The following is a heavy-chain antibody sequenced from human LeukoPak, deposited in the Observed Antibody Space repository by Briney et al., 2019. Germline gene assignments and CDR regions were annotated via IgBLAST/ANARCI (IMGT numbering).Heavy chain of an antibody. CDR3: AGAGIAVAGNAEYFQH. Sequence: GEPLKISCKGSGYSFTSYWISWVRQMPGKGLEWTGRIDPSDSYTNYSPSFQGHVTISADKSISTAYLQWSSLKASDTAMYYCAGAGIAVAGNAEYFQHWGQGTLVAVSS. V-gene: IGHV5-10-1*01. D-gene: IGHD6-19*01. CDR2: IDPSDSYT. CDR1: GYSFTSYW. J-gene: IGHJ1*01.